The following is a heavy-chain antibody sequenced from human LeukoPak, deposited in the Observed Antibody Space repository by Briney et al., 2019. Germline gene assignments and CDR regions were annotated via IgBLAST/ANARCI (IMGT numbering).Heavy chain of an antibody. D-gene: IGHD2-2*01. V-gene: IGHV4-30-4*08. CDR1: GGSISSGDYY. J-gene: IGHJ5*02. Sequence: KPSQTLSLTCTVSGGSISSGDYYWSWIRQPPGKGLEWIGYIYYSGSTYYNPSLKSRVTISVDTSKNQFSLKLSSVTAADTAVYYCARAEVVVVPAGNWFDPWGQGTLVTVSS. CDR3: ARAEVVVVPAGNWFDP. CDR2: IYYSGST.